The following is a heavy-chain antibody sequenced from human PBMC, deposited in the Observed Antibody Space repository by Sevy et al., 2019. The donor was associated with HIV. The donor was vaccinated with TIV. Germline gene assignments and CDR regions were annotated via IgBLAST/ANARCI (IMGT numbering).Heavy chain of an antibody. CDR3: AKDWNHRRLASYWYFDL. D-gene: IGHD1-1*01. J-gene: IGHJ2*01. CDR1: GFTFSSYA. CDR2: ISGSGGST. Sequence: GGSLRLSCAASGFTFSSYAMSWVRQAPGKGLEWGSAISGSGGSTYYADSVKSRFTISRDNSKNTLYLQMNSLRAEDTAVYYCAKDWNHRRLASYWYFDLWGRGTLVTVSS. V-gene: IGHV3-23*01.